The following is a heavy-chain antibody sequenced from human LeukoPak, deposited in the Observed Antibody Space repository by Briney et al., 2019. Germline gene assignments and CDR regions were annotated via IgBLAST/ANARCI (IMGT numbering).Heavy chain of an antibody. V-gene: IGHV3-23*01. J-gene: IGHJ6*03. CDR3: AKDDGPVYGYYYYYMDV. CDR2: ISGSGGST. CDR1: GFTFSSSA. Sequence: GGSLRLSCAASGFTFSSSAMTWVRQAPGKGLEWVSAISGSGGSTYYADSVKGRFTISSDNSKNTLYLQMNSLRAEDTAVYYCAKDDGPVYGYYYYYMDVWGKGTTVTVSS. D-gene: IGHD2-8*01.